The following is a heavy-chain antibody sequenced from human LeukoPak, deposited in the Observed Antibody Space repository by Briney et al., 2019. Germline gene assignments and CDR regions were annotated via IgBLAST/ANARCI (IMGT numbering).Heavy chain of an antibody. V-gene: IGHV3-30*18. D-gene: IGHD3-22*01. CDR1: GFTFSSYG. CDR3: AKERVPYYYDSSGPFDY. CDR2: ISYDGSNK. Sequence: GRSLRLSCAASGFTFSSYGMHWVRQAPGKGLEWVAVISYDGSNKYYADSVKGRFTISRDNSKNTLYLQMNSLRAEDTAVYYCAKERVPYYYDSSGPFDYWGQGTLVTVSS. J-gene: IGHJ4*02.